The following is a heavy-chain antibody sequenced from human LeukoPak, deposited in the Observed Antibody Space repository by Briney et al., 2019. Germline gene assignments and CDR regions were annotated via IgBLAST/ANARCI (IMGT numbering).Heavy chain of an antibody. CDR2: ISSSSSYI. D-gene: IGHD1-26*01. CDR3: ARDPVGGGSYYQ. V-gene: IGHV3-21*01. CDR1: GFTFSSYS. J-gene: IGHJ4*02. Sequence: GSLRLSCAASGFTFSSYSMNWVRQAPGKGLEWVSSISSSSSYIYYADSVKGRFTISRDNAKNSLYLQMNSLRAEDTAVYYCARDPVGGGSYYQWGQGTLVTVSS.